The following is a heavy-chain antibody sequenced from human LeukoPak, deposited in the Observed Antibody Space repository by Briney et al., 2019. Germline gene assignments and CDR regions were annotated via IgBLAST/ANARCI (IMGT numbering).Heavy chain of an antibody. CDR3: ARGKHRVVVAAPRGAFDI. V-gene: IGHV4-34*01. Sequence: SETRSLTCAVYGGSFSGYYWSWLRQPPGKGLEWIGEINHSGGTNYNPSLKSRVTISVDTSKNQFSLKLSSVTAADTAVYYCARGKHRVVVAAPRGAFDIWGQGTMVTVSS. CDR1: GGSFSGYY. CDR2: INHSGGT. J-gene: IGHJ3*02. D-gene: IGHD2-15*01.